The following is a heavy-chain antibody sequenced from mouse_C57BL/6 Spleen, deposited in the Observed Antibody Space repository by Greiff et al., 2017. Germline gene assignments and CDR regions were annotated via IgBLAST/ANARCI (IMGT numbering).Heavy chain of an antibody. CDR2: IYPSDSET. J-gene: IGHJ4*01. CDR1: GYTFTSYW. D-gene: IGHD1-1*01. Sequence: VQLQQPGAELVRPGSSVKLSCKASGYTFTSYWLDWVKQRPGQGLEWIGNIYPSDSETHYNQKFKDKATLTVDKSSSTAYMQLSSLTSEDTAVYYCARAGLLRRGCYYYAMDYWGQGTSVTVAS. CDR3: ARAGLLRRGCYYYAMDY. V-gene: IGHV1-61*01.